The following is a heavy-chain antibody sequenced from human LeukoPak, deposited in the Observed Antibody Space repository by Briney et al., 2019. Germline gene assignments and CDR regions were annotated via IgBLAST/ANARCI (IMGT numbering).Heavy chain of an antibody. CDR1: GFTFSGYA. J-gene: IGHJ4*02. Sequence: GGSLRLSCAASGFTFSGYAMSWVRQAPRKGLEWVSAVSGSGSTTYYADSVKGRFTISRDNSKNTLYLQMNSLRAEDTAVYYCAKDRRSAEPALSYFDYWGQGTLVAVSS. V-gene: IGHV3-23*01. CDR2: VSGSGSTT. CDR3: AKDRRSAEPALSYFDY. D-gene: IGHD6-13*01.